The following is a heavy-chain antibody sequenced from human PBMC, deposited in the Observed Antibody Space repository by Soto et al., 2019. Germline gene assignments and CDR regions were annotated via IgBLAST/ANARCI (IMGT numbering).Heavy chain of an antibody. CDR1: GFTFSSYG. J-gene: IGHJ4*02. V-gene: IGHV3-30*18. CDR2: ISYDGSNK. D-gene: IGHD2-15*01. Sequence: GGSLRLSCAASGFTFSSYGMHWVRQAPGKGLEWVAVISYDGSNKYYADSVKGRFTISRDNSKNTLYLQMNSLRAEDTAVYYCAKDTGRYCSGGSCPGYWGQGTLVTVSS. CDR3: AKDTGRYCSGGSCPGY.